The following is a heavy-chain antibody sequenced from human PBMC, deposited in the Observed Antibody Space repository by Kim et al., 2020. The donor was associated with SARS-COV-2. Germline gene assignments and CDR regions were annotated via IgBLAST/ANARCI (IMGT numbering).Heavy chain of an antibody. J-gene: IGHJ4*02. CDR3: ARDKYCSGGVCYGGLDY. D-gene: IGHD2-8*02. Sequence: GGSLRLSCAASEVSFSRYAIHWVRQAPGKGLEWVAAISFDGSIEYKADSVKGRFTISRDNSKKTVFLQMNSLKAEDSALYFCARDKYCSGGVCYGGLDYWGQGTLVTVSS. CDR1: EVSFSRYA. CDR2: ISFDGSIE. V-gene: IGHV3-30-3*01.